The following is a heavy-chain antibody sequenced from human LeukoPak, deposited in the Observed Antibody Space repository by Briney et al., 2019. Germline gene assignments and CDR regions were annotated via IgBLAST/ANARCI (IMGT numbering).Heavy chain of an antibody. D-gene: IGHD2-15*01. CDR1: GGTFSSYA. CDR3: ASDYCSGGSRYFDY. Sequence: ASVKVSCKASGGTFSSYAISWVRQAPGQGLEWMGGIIPIFGTANYAQKFQGRVTITADESTSTAYMELSSLRSEDTAVYYCASDYCSGGSRYFDYWGQGTLVTVSS. CDR2: IIPIFGTA. J-gene: IGHJ4*02. V-gene: IGHV1-69*01.